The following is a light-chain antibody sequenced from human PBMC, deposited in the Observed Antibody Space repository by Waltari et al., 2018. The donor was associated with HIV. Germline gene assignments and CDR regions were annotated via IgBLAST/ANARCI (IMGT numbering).Light chain of an antibody. CDR1: SSDVGSYNL. CDR3: ASYGGRNNRVL. CDR2: EGS. J-gene: IGLJ2*01. Sequence: QSALTQPASVSGSPGQSITISCTGTSSDVGSYNLVSWYQQHPGKAPKLMIYEGSKRPSGVPDRFSGSKSGDTASLTVSGLQAEDEADYYCASYGGRNNRVLFGGGTRLTVL. V-gene: IGLV2-14*02.